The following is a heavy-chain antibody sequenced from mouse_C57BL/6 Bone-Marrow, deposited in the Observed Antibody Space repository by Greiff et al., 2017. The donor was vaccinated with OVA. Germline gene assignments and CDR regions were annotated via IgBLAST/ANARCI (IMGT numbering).Heavy chain of an antibody. D-gene: IGHD6-1*01. CDR2: ISDGGSYT. J-gene: IGHJ4*01. CDR1: GFTFSSYA. V-gene: IGHV5-4*01. Sequence: EVQRVESGGGLVKPGGSLKLSCAASGFTFSSYAMSWVRQTPEKRLEWVATISDGGSYTYYPDNVKGRFTISRDNAKNNLYLQMSHLKSEDTAMYYCAREELSYPRAMDYWGQGTSVTVSS. CDR3: AREELSYPRAMDY.